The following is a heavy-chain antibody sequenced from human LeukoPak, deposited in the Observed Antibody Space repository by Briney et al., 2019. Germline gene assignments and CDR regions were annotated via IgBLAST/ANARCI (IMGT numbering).Heavy chain of an antibody. CDR1: GYSITSGFY. CDR2: IHHSGST. Sequence: SETLSLTCTLSGYSITSGFYWAWIRQTPGKGLEWIGSIHHSGSTYYNPSLKSRVTISVDTSKNHFSLKLSSVTAADTAVYYCAREESGYQRKNAFDIWGPGTLVTVSS. V-gene: IGHV4-38-2*02. J-gene: IGHJ3*02. D-gene: IGHD3-9*01. CDR3: AREESGYQRKNAFDI.